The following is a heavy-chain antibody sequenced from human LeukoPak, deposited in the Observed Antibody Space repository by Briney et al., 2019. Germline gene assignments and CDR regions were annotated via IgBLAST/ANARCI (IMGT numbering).Heavy chain of an antibody. V-gene: IGHV4-34*01. J-gene: IGHJ5*02. D-gene: IGHD6-13*01. CDR1: GGSFSGYY. Sequence: PSETLSLTCAVYGGSFSGYYWSWIRQPPGKGLEWIGEINHSGSTNYNPPLKSRVTISVDTSKNQFSLKLSSVTAADTAVYYCARVTGERNRRIAAAGTGRWLDPWGQGTLVTVSS. CDR3: ARVTGERNRRIAAAGTGRWLDP. CDR2: INHSGST.